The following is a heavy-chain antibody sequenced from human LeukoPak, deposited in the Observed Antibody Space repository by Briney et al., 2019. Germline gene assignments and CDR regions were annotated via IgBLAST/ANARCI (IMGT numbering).Heavy chain of an antibody. V-gene: IGHV1-18*04. CDR2: ISAYNGNT. CDR3: AGYCSSSTSCYFPLRY. Sequence: GASVKVSCKASGYTFTGYYMHWVRQAPGQGLEWMGWISAYNGNTNYAQKLQGRVTMTTDTSTSTAYMELRSLRSDDTAVYYCAGYCSSSTSCYFPLRYWGQGTLVTVSS. CDR1: GYTFTGYY. D-gene: IGHD2-2*01. J-gene: IGHJ4*02.